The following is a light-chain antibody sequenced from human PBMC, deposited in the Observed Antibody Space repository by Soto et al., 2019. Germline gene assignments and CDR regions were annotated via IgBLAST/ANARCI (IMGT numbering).Light chain of an antibody. J-gene: IGKJ1*01. V-gene: IGKV3-20*01. CDR1: QSVSSSY. Sequence: EIVLTQSPGTLSLSPGERATLSCRASQSVSSSYLAWYQQTPGQAPRLLIYGASSRATGIPDRFSGSGSGTDFTLTISSLQSEDFAVYYCQQYNNWPTFGQGTKVDIK. CDR2: GAS. CDR3: QQYNNWPT.